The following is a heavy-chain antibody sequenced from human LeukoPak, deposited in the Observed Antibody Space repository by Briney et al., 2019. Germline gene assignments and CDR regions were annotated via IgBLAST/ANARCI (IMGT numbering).Heavy chain of an antibody. D-gene: IGHD1-26*01. CDR3: ARVTGSIDY. CDR2: MNPKSGYT. V-gene: IGHV1-8*02. J-gene: IGHJ4*02. CDR1: GYTFTSYG. Sequence: ASVKVSCKASGYTFTSYGISWVRQATGQGLEWMGWMNPKSGYTGYAQKFQGRVTMTRDTSISTAYMELGSLRSEDTAVYYCARVTGSIDYWGQGTLVTVSS.